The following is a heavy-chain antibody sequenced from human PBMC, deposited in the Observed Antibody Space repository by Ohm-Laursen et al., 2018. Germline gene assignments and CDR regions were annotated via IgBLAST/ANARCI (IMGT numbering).Heavy chain of an antibody. CDR2: IKQDGSEK. CDR1: GFSFSADW. CDR3: ARGTADSSGYYPDY. Sequence: SLRLSCAASGFSFSADWMYWVRQAPGKGLEWVANIKQDGSEKYYVDSVKGRFTISRDNAKNSLYLQMNSLRADDTAVYYCARGTADSSGYYPDYWGQGTLVTVSS. D-gene: IGHD3-22*01. J-gene: IGHJ4*02. V-gene: IGHV3-7*01.